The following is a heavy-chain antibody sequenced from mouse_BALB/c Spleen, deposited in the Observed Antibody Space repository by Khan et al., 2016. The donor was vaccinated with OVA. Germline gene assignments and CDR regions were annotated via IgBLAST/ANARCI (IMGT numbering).Heavy chain of an antibody. J-gene: IGHJ2*01. CDR3: ARTARIKY. CDR2: ISYSGST. V-gene: IGHV3-2*02. D-gene: IGHD1-2*01. CDR1: GYSITSGYG. Sequence: QLEESGPGLVKPSQSLSLTCTVTGYSITSGYGWNWIRQFPGNKLEWMGYISYSGSTNYNPSLNSRLSITRDTSKNQFFLQLNSVTTEDTATYSCARTARIKYWGQGTTLTVSS.